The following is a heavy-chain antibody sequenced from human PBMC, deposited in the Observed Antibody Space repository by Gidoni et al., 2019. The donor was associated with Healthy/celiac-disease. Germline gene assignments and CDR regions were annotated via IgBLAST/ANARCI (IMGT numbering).Heavy chain of an antibody. CDR2: INPNSGGT. V-gene: IGHV1-2*02. CDR1: GYTCTGYY. Sequence: QVQLVQSGAEVKKPGASVKVSCKASGYTCTGYYMHWVRQAPGQGLEWMGWINPNSGGTNYAQKFQGRVTMTRDTSISTAYMELSRLRSDDTAVYYCARDRTYYYDSSGYYTKYYLDYWGQGTLVTVSS. D-gene: IGHD3-22*01. CDR3: ARDRTYYYDSSGYYTKYYLDY. J-gene: IGHJ4*02.